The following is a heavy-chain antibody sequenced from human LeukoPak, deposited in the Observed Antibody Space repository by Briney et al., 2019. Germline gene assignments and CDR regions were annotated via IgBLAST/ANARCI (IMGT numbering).Heavy chain of an antibody. CDR1: GGSFSGYY. J-gene: IGHJ5*02. CDR3: ARGGRSSGWYGSWFDP. Sequence: SETLSLTCAVYGGSFSGYYWSWIRQPPGKGLEWIGEINHSGSTNYNPSLKSRVTISVDTSKNQFSLKLSSVTAADTAVYYCARGGRSSGWYGSWFDPWGQGTLVTVSS. V-gene: IGHV4-34*01. D-gene: IGHD6-19*01. CDR2: INHSGST.